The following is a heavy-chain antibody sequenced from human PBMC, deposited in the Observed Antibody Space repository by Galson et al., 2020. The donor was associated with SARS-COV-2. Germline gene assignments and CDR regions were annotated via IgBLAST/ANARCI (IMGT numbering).Heavy chain of an antibody. CDR3: ARVSGAWYYYDSSGYADY. Sequence: TGGSLRLSCAASGFTFSSYSMNWVSQAPGKGLEWVSSISSSSSYIYYADSVKGRFTISRDNAKNSLYLQMNSLRAEDTAVYYCARVSGAWYYYDSSGYADYWGQGTLVTVSS. CDR1: GFTFSSYS. J-gene: IGHJ4*02. V-gene: IGHV3-21*01. D-gene: IGHD3-22*01. CDR2: ISSSSSYI.